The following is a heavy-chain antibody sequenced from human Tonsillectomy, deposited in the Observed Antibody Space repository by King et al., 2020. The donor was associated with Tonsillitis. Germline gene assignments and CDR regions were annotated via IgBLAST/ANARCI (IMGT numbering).Heavy chain of an antibody. D-gene: IGHD3-10*01. CDR3: ARGHRWFGVHYFDY. J-gene: IGHJ4*02. Sequence: MQLQESGPGLVKPSETLSLTCTVSGGSISSYYWSWIRQPPGKGLEWIGYIYYSGSTNYNPSLKSRVTISVDTSKNQFSLKLSSVTAADTAVYYCARGHRWFGVHYFDYWGQGTLVTVSS. V-gene: IGHV4-59*01. CDR1: GGSISSYY. CDR2: IYYSGST.